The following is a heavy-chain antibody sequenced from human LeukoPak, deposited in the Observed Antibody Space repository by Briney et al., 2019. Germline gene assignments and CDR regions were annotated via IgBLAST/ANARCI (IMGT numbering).Heavy chain of an antibody. J-gene: IGHJ6*03. D-gene: IGHD6-6*01. CDR2: INHSGST. V-gene: IGHV4-34*01. Sequence: SETLSLTCAVYGGSFSGYYWSWIRQPPGKGLEWIGEINHSGSTNYNPSLKSRVTISVDTSKNQFSLKLSSVTAADTAVYYCARVIAARGYYYYYMDAWGKGTTVTVSS. CDR1: GGSFSGYY. CDR3: ARVIAARGYYYYYMDA.